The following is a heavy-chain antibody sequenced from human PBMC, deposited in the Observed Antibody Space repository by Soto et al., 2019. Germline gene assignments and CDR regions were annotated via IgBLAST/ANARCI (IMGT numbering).Heavy chain of an antibody. D-gene: IGHD3-16*02. Sequence: RGESLKISCKGSGYSFTSYWIGWVRQMPGKGLEWMGIIYPGDSDTRYSPSFQGQVTISADKSISTAYLQWSSLKASDTAMYYCALVPSSVYRFDAFDIRGQGTMVTVSS. V-gene: IGHV5-51*01. CDR3: ALVPSSVYRFDAFDI. CDR2: IYPGDSDT. CDR1: GYSFTSYW. J-gene: IGHJ3*02.